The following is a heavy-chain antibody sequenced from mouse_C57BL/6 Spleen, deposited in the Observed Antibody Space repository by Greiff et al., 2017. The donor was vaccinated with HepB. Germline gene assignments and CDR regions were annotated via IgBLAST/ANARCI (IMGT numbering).Heavy chain of an antibody. Sequence: EVQRVESGGGLVKPGGSLKLSCAASGFTFSDYGMHWVRQAPEKGLEWVAYISSGSSTIYYADTVKGRFTISRDNAKNTLFLQMTSLRSEDTAMYYCARRGDYDDYYAMDYWGQGTSVTVSS. CDR3: ARRGDYDDYYAMDY. J-gene: IGHJ4*01. CDR1: GFTFSDYG. D-gene: IGHD2-4*01. CDR2: ISSGSSTI. V-gene: IGHV5-17*01.